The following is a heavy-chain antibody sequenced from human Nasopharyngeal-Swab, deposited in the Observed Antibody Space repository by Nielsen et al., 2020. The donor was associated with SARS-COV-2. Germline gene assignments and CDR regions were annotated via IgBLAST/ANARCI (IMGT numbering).Heavy chain of an antibody. CDR2: INANNGGT. CDR1: GGTFSSYA. V-gene: IGHV1-2*06. Sequence: ASVKVSCKASGGTFSSYAISWVRQAPGQGLEWMGRINANNGGTYYAQKFQGRVTMTRDTSISTAYMELSRLRSDDTAVYYCARIDTVTTETGYWGQGTLVTVSS. CDR3: ARIDTVTTETGY. D-gene: IGHD4-17*01. J-gene: IGHJ4*02.